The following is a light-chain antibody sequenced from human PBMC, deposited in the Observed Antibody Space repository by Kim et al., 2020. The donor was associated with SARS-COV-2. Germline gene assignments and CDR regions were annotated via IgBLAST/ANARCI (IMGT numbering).Light chain of an antibody. V-gene: IGLV6-57*03. J-gene: IGLJ2*01. CDR2: EDN. CDR3: QSYDTTAVV. CDR1: GGSVVINY. Sequence: GRTLTTSCTRGGGSVVINYEQWIQQRPGSAPTAVIYEDNQSPSGVPDRFSGSIDSSSNSASLTISGLKSEDEAVYYCQSYDTTAVVFGGGTQLTVL.